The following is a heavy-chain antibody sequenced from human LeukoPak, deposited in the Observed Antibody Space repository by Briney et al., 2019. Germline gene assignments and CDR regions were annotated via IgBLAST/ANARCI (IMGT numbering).Heavy chain of an antibody. J-gene: IGHJ4*02. CDR3: AKVAKYYYGSETYYFFEH. CDR1: GFTFSSYS. V-gene: IGHV3-21*01. D-gene: IGHD3-10*01. CDR2: ISSSSNYI. Sequence: KPGGSLRLSCAASGFTFSSYSMNWVRQAPGKGLEWVSSISSSSNYIYYADSVKGRFTISRDNAKNSLNLQMNSLRVEDTAVYYCAKVAKYYYGSETYYFFEHWGQGTPVTASS.